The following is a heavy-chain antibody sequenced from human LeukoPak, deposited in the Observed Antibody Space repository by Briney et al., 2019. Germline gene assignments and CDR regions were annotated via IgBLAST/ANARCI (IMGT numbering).Heavy chain of an antibody. CDR1: GFTFSNYW. Sequence: GGSLRLSCAASGFTFSNYWMHWVRQAPGKGLAWVSRINSDGSSTSYADSVKGRFTISRDNAKNSLYLQMNSLRAEDTAVYYCARGKVGATVDYWGQGTLVTVSS. CDR3: ARGKVGATVDY. J-gene: IGHJ4*02. D-gene: IGHD1-26*01. CDR2: INSDGSST. V-gene: IGHV3-74*01.